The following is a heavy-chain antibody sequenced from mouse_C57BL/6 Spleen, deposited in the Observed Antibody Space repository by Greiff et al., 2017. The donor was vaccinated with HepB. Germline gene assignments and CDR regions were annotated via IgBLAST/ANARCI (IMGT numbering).Heavy chain of an antibody. D-gene: IGHD1-1*01. CDR2: IYPRDGST. CDR3: ARSDYYGSSWFAY. V-gene: IGHV1-78*01. Sequence: VKLQESDAELVKPGASVKISCKVSGYTFTDHTIHWMKQRPEQGLEWIGYIYPRDGSTKYNEKFKGKATLTADKSSSTAYMQLNSLTSEDSAVYFCARSDYYGSSWFAYWGQGTLVTVSA. J-gene: IGHJ3*01. CDR1: GYTFTDHT.